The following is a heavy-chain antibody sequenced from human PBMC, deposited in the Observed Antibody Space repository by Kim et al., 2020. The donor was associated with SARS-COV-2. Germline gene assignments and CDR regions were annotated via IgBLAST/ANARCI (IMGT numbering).Heavy chain of an antibody. V-gene: IGHV3-30*04. D-gene: IGHD6-19*01. CDR2: ISYDGSNK. J-gene: IGHJ6*02. Sequence: GGSLRLSCAASGFTFSSYAMHWVRQAPGKGLEWVAVISYDGSNKYYADSVKGRFTISRDNSKNTLYLQMNSLRAEDTAVYYCARGRTYSSGRRVVYYYHGMDVWGQATTVTVSS. CDR3: ARGRTYSSGRRVVYYYHGMDV. CDR1: GFTFSSYA.